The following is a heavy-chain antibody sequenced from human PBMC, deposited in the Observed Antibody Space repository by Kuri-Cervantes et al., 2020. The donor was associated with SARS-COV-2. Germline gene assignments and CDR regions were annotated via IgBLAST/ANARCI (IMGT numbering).Heavy chain of an antibody. J-gene: IGHJ4*02. D-gene: IGHD6-13*01. CDR1: GGTFSSYA. CDR3: ARDAAADNLSDY. V-gene: IGHV1-69*04. CDR2: IIPIFGIA. Sequence: SVKVSCKASGGTFSSYAISWVRQAPGQGLEWMGRIIPIFGIANYAQKFQGRVTITADKSTSTAYMELSSLRSEDTAVYYCARDAAADNLSDYWGQGSLVTVSS.